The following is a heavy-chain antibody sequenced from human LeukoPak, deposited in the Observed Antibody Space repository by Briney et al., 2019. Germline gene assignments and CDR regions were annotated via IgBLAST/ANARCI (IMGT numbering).Heavy chain of an antibody. Sequence: PGGSLRLSCVASGFNFNIYSMNWVRQAPGKGLEWVSSINISSSYIYYADSMKGRFTISRDNAKNSLYLQMNSLRAEDTAVYYCAKGGIYCSNTSCYAPPFDPWGQGTLVTVSS. V-gene: IGHV3-21*01. CDR2: INISSSYI. CDR3: AKGGIYCSNTSCYAPPFDP. CDR1: GFNFNIYS. D-gene: IGHD2-2*01. J-gene: IGHJ5*02.